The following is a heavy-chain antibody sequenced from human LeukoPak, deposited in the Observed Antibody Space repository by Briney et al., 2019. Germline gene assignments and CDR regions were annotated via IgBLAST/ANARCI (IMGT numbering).Heavy chain of an antibody. V-gene: IGHV5-51*01. D-gene: IGHD4-23*01. J-gene: IGHJ4*02. CDR1: GYSFTSYW. CDR2: IYPGDSDT. Sequence: GESLKFSCKGSGYSFTSYWIGWVLQMPGKGLEWMGVIYPGDSDTRYSPSFQGQVTISADKSISTAYLQWSSLKASDTAMYYCARQSTVVTPLDYWGQGTLVTVSS. CDR3: ARQSTVVTPLDY.